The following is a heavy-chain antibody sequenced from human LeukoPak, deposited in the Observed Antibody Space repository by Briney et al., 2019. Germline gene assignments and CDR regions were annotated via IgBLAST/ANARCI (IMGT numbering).Heavy chain of an antibody. CDR1: GYTLTGYY. CDR2: MNPNSGGT. D-gene: IGHD2-21*02. CDR3: ATKKTPLYCGGDCYSGLGWFDP. V-gene: IGHV1-2*02. Sequence: ASVKVSCKASGYTLTGYYMHWVRQAPGQGLEWMGWMNPNSGGTKYAQKFQGRDTMTRDTSISTAYMELSSLRSDDTAVYYCATKKTPLYCGGDCYSGLGWFDPWGQGTLITVSS. J-gene: IGHJ5*02.